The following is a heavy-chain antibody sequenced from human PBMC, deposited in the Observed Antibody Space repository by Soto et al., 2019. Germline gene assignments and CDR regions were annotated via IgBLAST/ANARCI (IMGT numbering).Heavy chain of an antibody. V-gene: IGHV3-21*01. CDR2: ISSSSSYI. Sequence: GSLRLSCAASGFTFSSYSMNWVRQAPGKGLEWVSSISSSSSYIYYADSVKGRFTISRDNAKNSLYLQMNSLRAEDTAVYYCARPIPPLYYYDSSGDAFDIWGQGTMVTVSS. CDR3: ARPIPPLYYYDSSGDAFDI. D-gene: IGHD3-22*01. J-gene: IGHJ3*02. CDR1: GFTFSSYS.